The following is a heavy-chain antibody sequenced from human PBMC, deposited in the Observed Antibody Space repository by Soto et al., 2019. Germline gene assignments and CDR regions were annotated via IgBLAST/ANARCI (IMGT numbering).Heavy chain of an antibody. CDR3: AREIAAAGYDAXDT. V-gene: IGHV1-2*04. Sequence: ASVKVSCKASGYTFTGYYMHWVRQAPGQGLEWMGWINPNSGGTNYAQKFQGWVTMTRDTSISTAYMELSRLRSDDTAVYYCAREIAAAGYDAXDTWGQGTMVTVSS. CDR1: GYTFTGYY. D-gene: IGHD6-13*01. CDR2: INPNSGGT. J-gene: IGHJ3*02.